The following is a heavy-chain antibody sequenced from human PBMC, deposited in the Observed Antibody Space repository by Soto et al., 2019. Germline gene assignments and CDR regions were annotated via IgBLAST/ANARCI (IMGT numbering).Heavy chain of an antibody. CDR2: INHSGST. Sequence: PSETLSLTCAVYGGSFSGYYWSWIRQPPGKGLEWIGEINHSGSTNYNPSLKSRVTISVDTSKNQFSLKLSSVTAADTAVYYCARVPSIAARLGMDVWGQGTTVTVSS. J-gene: IGHJ6*02. V-gene: IGHV4-34*01. CDR3: ARVPSIAARLGMDV. D-gene: IGHD6-6*01. CDR1: GGSFSGYY.